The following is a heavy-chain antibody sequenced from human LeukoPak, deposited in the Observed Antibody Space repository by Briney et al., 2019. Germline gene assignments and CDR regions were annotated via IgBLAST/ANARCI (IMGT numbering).Heavy chain of an antibody. CDR2: ISYNGSQT. CDR1: GFTFSIYS. D-gene: IGHD6-19*01. V-gene: IGHV3-64*01. Sequence: GGSLRLSCAASGFTFSIYSMNWVRQGPGKGLEHVSGISYNGSQTYYGNSVKDRFTISRDNAKNTVYLQMASLRVDDMAVYYCVRDRGGSGWYYYDDWGQGILVTVSS. CDR3: VRDRGGSGWYYYDD. J-gene: IGHJ4*02.